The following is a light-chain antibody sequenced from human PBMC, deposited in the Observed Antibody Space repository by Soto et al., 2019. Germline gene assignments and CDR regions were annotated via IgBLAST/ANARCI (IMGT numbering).Light chain of an antibody. CDR3: QHYNSYSEA. CDR1: QTISSW. J-gene: IGKJ1*01. CDR2: KAS. Sequence: DIQMTQSPSTLSGSVGDRVTITCRASQTISSWLAWYQQKPGKAPKLLIYKASTLKSGVPSRFSVSGSGTEFTLTISTLQPDDVATYDCQHYNSYSEAFGQGTKVELK. V-gene: IGKV1-5*03.